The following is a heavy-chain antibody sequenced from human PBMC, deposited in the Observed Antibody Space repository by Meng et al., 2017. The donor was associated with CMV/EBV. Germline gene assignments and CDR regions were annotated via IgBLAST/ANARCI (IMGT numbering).Heavy chain of an antibody. CDR2: IYYSGST. J-gene: IGHJ4*02. CDR1: GGSISSYY. D-gene: IGHD6-13*01. CDR3: ARDLLVAAAGLFDY. V-gene: IGHV4-59*01. Sequence: TVSGGSISSYYWSWIRQPPGKGLEWIGYIYYSGSTNYNPSLKSRVTISVDTSKNQFSLKLSSVTAADTAVYYCARDLLVAAAGLFDYWGQGTLVTVSS.